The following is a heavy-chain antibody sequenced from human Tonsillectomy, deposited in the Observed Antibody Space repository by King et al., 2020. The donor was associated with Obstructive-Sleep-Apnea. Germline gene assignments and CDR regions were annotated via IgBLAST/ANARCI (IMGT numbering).Heavy chain of an antibody. CDR3: ARGSSGYGYDY. V-gene: IGHV4-39*06. Sequence: QLQESGPGLVKPSETLSLTCTVSGGSTTSSNYYWGCIRQPPGKGLEWIGSIYYMGSTYYTPSLKSRVTISVDPSKNQFPLKLSSVTAADTAVYYCARGSSGYGYDYWGQGTLVTVSP. J-gene: IGHJ4*02. D-gene: IGHD3-22*01. CDR2: IYYMGST. CDR1: GGSTTSSNYY.